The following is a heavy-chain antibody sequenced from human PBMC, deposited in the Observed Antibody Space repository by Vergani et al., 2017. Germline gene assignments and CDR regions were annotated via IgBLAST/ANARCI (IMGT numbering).Heavy chain of an antibody. J-gene: IGHJ6*02. Sequence: EVQLVESGGGLVQPGGSLRLSCAASGFTFDDYAMHWVRQAPGKGLEWVSGISWNSGSMGYADSVKGRFTISRDNAKNSLYLQMNSLRAEDTALYYCAKDVGCSGGSCYSGYYYYGMDVWGQGTTVTVSS. CDR3: AKDVGCSGGSCYSGYYYYGMDV. D-gene: IGHD2-15*01. CDR1: GFTFDDYA. V-gene: IGHV3-9*01. CDR2: ISWNSGSM.